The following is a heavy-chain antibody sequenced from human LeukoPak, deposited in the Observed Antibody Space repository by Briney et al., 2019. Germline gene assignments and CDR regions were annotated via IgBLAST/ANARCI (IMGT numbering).Heavy chain of an antibody. V-gene: IGHV1-46*01. CDR1: GYTFTSYY. CDR3: ARDGSRLLYFDWLCYGMDV. Sequence: ASVKVSCKASGYTFTSYYMHWVRQAPGQGLEWMGIINPSGGSTSYAQKFQGRVTMTRDTSTSTVYMELSSLRSEDTAVYYCARDGSRLLYFDWLCYGMDVWGQGTTVTVSS. D-gene: IGHD3-9*01. J-gene: IGHJ6*02. CDR2: INPSGGST.